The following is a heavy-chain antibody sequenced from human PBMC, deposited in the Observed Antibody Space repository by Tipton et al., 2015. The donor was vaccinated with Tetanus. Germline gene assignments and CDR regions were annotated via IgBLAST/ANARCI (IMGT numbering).Heavy chain of an antibody. CDR3: AREQGHFDY. V-gene: IGHV1-69*09. CDR2: VIPSLDTS. Sequence: QLVQSGAEVKKPGSSVTVSCKASGGSFRNYAITWVRQAPGQGLEWMGRVIPSLDTSDYSSKFRGRVTMTADKSTTTAYMKLTSLRPDDTAVYFCAREQGHFDYWGQGTLVTVSS. CDR1: GGSFRNYA. J-gene: IGHJ4*02.